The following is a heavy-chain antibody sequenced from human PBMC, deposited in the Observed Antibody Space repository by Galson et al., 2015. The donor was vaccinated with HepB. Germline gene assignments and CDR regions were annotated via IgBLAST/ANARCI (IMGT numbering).Heavy chain of an antibody. V-gene: IGHV5-51*01. CDR1: GYSFTSYW. Sequence: QSGAEVKKPGESLKISCKTSGYSFTSYWIGWVRQMPGKGLEWMGVIYPDDSDIRYNPSFQGQVTLSVDRSINTAYLQWSSLKASDTAMYYCGRKDHGTGSLDVWGQGTTVTVSS. D-gene: IGHD3-10*01. J-gene: IGHJ6*02. CDR2: IYPDDSDI. CDR3: GRKDHGTGSLDV.